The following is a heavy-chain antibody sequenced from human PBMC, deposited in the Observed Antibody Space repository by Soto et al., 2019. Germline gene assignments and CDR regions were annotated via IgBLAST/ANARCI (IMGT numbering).Heavy chain of an antibody. Sequence: QVQLQESGPELVKPSETLSLSCTVSGGSINSDYWSWIRQPPGKAREWIGYIYNSGSTNYSPSLNSRVTISVDASKNQFSLKLNSVTAADTAVYYCAKDIRGRTAAAVYNWFDPWGQGILVTVSS. D-gene: IGHD6-13*01. CDR1: GGSINSDY. CDR3: AKDIRGRTAAAVYNWFDP. V-gene: IGHV4-59*01. CDR2: IYNSGST. J-gene: IGHJ5*02.